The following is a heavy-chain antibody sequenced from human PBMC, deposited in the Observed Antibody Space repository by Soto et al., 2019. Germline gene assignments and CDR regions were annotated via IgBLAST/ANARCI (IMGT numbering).Heavy chain of an antibody. J-gene: IGHJ6*02. CDR2: INHSGST. Sequence: PSETLSLTCAVYGGSFSGYYWSWVRQPPGKGLEWIGEINHSGSTNYNPSLKSRVTISVDTSKNQFSLKLSSVTAADTAVYYCARGRGLQWLVRSDYYSYGMDVWGQGTTVTVSS. V-gene: IGHV4-34*01. D-gene: IGHD6-19*01. CDR1: GGSFSGYY. CDR3: ARGRGLQWLVRSDYYSYGMDV.